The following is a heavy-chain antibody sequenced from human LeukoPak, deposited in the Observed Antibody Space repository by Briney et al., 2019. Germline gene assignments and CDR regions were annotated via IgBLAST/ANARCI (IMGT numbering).Heavy chain of an antibody. V-gene: IGHV3-30-3*01. CDR1: GFTFSSYA. D-gene: IGHD5-18*01. CDR2: ISYDGSNK. Sequence: QSGGSLRFSCAASGFTFSSYAMHWVRQGQGKGLEWGAVISYDGSNKYYADSVKGRFTISRDNSKNTLYLQMNSLRAEDTAVYYCARDRYQSGYSYGSFFDYWGQGTLVTVSS. CDR3: ARDRYQSGYSYGSFFDY. J-gene: IGHJ4*02.